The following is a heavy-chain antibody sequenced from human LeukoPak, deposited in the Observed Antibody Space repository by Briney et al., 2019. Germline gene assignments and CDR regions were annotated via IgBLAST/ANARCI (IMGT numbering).Heavy chain of an antibody. J-gene: IGHJ4*02. CDR3: TTTGIAVAGDDY. D-gene: IGHD6-19*01. V-gene: IGHV3-73*01. Sequence: GGSLRLSCAASGFTFSNAWMSWVRQAPGKGLEWVGRIRSKANSYATAYAASVKGRFTISRDDSKNTAYLQMNSLKTEDTAVYYCTTTGIAVAGDDYWGQGTLVTVSS. CDR2: IRSKANSYAT. CDR1: GFTFSNAW.